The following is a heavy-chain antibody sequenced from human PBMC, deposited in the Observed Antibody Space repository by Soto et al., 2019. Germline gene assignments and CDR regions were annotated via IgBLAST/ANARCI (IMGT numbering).Heavy chain of an antibody. D-gene: IGHD1-1*01. Sequence: EVQLVESGGGLVKPVESLRLSCAASGFTFTNAWMNWVRQAPGKGPEWVGRVKTKADGGTTDYAAPAKGRFTISRDDSINTVYLQMNSLKIEDTAVYYCTSRIRTTNDYWGQGTLVTVSS. CDR2: VKTKADGGTT. V-gene: IGHV3-15*07. CDR1: GFTFTNAW. J-gene: IGHJ4*02. CDR3: TSRIRTTNDY.